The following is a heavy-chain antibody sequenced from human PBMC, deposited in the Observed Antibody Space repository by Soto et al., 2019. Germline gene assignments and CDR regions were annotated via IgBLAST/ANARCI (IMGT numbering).Heavy chain of an antibody. J-gene: IGHJ5*02. D-gene: IGHD2-2*01. CDR3: ARAGVVVPATSGRFDP. CDR1: GGSISSGGYY. V-gene: IGHV4-31*03. Sequence: QVQLQESGPGLVKPSQTLSLTCTVSGGSISSGGYYWSWIRQHPGKGLEWIGYIYYSGSTYYNPSLKSRVTISVDTSKNQFSLKLSSVTAADTAVYYCARAGVVVPATSGRFDPWGQGTLVTVSS. CDR2: IYYSGST.